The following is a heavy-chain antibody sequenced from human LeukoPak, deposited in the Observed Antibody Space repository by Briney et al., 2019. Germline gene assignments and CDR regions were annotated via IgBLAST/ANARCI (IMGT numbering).Heavy chain of an antibody. CDR3: ARVGIVGATYAQWYFDY. J-gene: IGHJ4*02. D-gene: IGHD1-26*01. CDR1: GGTFSSYA. Sequence: ASVKVSCKASGGTFSSYAISWVRQAPGQGLEWMGGIIPIFGTANYAQKFQGRVTITADESTSTAYMELSSLRSEDTAVYYCARVGIVGATYAQWYFDYWGQGTLVTVSS. CDR2: IIPIFGTA. V-gene: IGHV1-69*13.